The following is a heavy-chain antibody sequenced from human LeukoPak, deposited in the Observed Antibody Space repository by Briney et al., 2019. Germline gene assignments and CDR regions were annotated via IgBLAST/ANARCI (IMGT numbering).Heavy chain of an antibody. V-gene: IGHV4-59*08. CDR1: GDSISSYY. CDR2: IYYSRST. D-gene: IGHD2/OR15-2a*01. Sequence: PSETLSLTCTVSGDSISSYYWSWIRQPPGKGLEWIGYIYYSRSTNYNPSLKSRVTIAVDTSKNQFSLKLSSVTAADTAVYYCTRGFLYFDYWGQGTLVTVSS. CDR3: TRGFLYFDY. J-gene: IGHJ4*02.